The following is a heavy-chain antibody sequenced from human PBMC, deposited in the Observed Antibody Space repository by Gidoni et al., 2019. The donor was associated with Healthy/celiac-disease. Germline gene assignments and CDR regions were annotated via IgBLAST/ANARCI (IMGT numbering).Heavy chain of an antibody. CDR2: IIPILGIA. Sequence: QVQLVQSGAEVKKPGSSVKVSCKASGGTFRSYAISWVRQAPGQGLEWIGRIIPILGIANYAQKFQGRVTITADKSTSTAYMELSSLRSEDTAVYYCAREAGPQLYYYYGMDVWGQGTTVTVSS. CDR3: AREAGPQLYYYYGMDV. V-gene: IGHV1-69*04. CDR1: GGTFRSYA. D-gene: IGHD6-19*01. J-gene: IGHJ6*02.